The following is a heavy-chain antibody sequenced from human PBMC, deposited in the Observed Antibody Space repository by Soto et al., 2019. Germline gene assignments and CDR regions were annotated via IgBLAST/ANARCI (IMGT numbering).Heavy chain of an antibody. V-gene: IGHV3-73*01. CDR2: VANKPEGYTI. CDR1: GFTFSDSA. CDR3: ARIQLDTIMALDY. D-gene: IGHD1-1*01. J-gene: IGHJ4*02. Sequence: GGSLRLSCAASGFTFSDSAIHWVRQAPGKGLEWVGRVANKPEGYTITYGVSVKGRFTISRDDPQNMAYLQMNSLKIEDTAVYYCARIQLDTIMALDYWGQGTLVTVSS.